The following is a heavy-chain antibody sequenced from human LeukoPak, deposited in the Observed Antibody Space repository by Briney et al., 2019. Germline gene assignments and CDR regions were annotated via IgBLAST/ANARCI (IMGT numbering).Heavy chain of an antibody. CDR2: INPSGGST. CDR1: GYTFTSYY. CDR3: AGGARRGYSGYDYGDY. Sequence: ASVKVSCKASGYTFTSYYMHWVRQAPGQGLEWMGIINPSGGSTSYAQKFQGRVTMTRDTSISTAYMELSRLRSDDTAVYYCAGGARRGYSGYDYGDYWGQGTLVTVSS. D-gene: IGHD5-12*01. J-gene: IGHJ4*02. V-gene: IGHV1-46*01.